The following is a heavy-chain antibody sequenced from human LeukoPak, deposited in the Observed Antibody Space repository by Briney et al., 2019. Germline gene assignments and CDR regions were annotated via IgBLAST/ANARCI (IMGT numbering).Heavy chain of an antibody. Sequence: GGSLRLSCTASGFTFSTYSMNWVRQAPGKGLEWVSSISSGGSYIHSSDSVKGRFTISRDNAKNSLYLQMNSLRGEDTAVYYCARDRDYYNYFEYWGQGTLVTVSS. CDR1: GFTFSTYS. CDR3: ARDRDYYNYFEY. CDR2: ISSGGSYI. J-gene: IGHJ4*02. V-gene: IGHV3-21*01. D-gene: IGHD3-10*01.